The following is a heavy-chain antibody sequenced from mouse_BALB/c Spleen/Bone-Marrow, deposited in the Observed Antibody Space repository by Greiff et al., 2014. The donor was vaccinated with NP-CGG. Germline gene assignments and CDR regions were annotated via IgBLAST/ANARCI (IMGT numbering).Heavy chain of an antibody. Sequence: LMESGASVKISCKASGYAFSSSWMNWVKQRPGQGLEWIGRIYPGDGDTNYNGKFKGKATLTADKSSSTAYMQLSSLTSVDSAVYFCARGGLGLDYWGQGTTLTVSS. CDR3: ARGGLGLDY. V-gene: IGHV1-82*01. D-gene: IGHD3-3*01. J-gene: IGHJ2*01. CDR2: IYPGDGDT. CDR1: GYAFSSSW.